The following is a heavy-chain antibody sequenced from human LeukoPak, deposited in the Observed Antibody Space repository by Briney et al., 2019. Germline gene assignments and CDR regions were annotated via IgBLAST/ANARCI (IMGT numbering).Heavy chain of an antibody. J-gene: IGHJ3*02. CDR2: INHSGST. CDR3: ARWYFDWFDAFDI. CDR1: GGSFSGYY. D-gene: IGHD3-9*01. V-gene: IGHV4-34*01. Sequence: SETLSHTCAVYGGSFSGYYWSWIRQPPGKGLEWIGEINHSGSTNYNPSLKSRVTISVDTSKNQFSLKLSSVTAADTAVYYCARWYFDWFDAFDIWGQGTMVTVSS.